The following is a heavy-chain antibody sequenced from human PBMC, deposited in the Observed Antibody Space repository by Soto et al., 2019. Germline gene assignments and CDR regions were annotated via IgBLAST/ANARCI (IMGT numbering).Heavy chain of an antibody. J-gene: IGHJ6*02. D-gene: IGHD4-4*01. V-gene: IGHV4-39*01. CDR3: ARVRVTTNYYYGMDV. CDR2: MLYSGLT. Sequence: SETLSLTCSVSGYSVSSSDYYWAWIRQPPGKGLEWIGSMLYSGLTYYNPSLKSRVTLSVDTSKNQFSVRLNSVTASDTAVYYCARVRVTTNYYYGMDVWGQGTTVTVSS. CDR1: GYSVSSSDYY.